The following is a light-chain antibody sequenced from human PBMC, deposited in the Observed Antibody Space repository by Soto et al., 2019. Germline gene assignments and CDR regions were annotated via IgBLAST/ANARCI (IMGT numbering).Light chain of an antibody. V-gene: IGKV3-20*01. CDR1: QSVSHNY. J-gene: IGKJ3*01. CDR3: QQYGTTPFT. CDR2: GAS. Sequence: EIVLTQSPGTLSLSPGERATLSCRASQSVSHNYSAWCQQKPGQAPRLLIYGASSRATGIPDRFSGSGSETDFTLTISRLEPEDFAVYYCQQYGTTPFTFGPGTRVDIK.